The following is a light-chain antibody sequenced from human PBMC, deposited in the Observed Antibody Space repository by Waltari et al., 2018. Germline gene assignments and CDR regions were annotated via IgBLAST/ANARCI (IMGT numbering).Light chain of an antibody. CDR3: EVWDDSLTGRV. CDR1: SSNIGVNI. V-gene: IGLV1-44*01. CDR2: STV. Sequence: QSVVTQPPSASGTPGQRVTISCSGGSSNIGVNIVNWYQHFPGSAPKLLIYSTVKRPSGVPARFSCSKAGTSASLAISGLQSEDEAEYYCEVWDDSLTGRVFGTGTKVTVL. J-gene: IGLJ1*01.